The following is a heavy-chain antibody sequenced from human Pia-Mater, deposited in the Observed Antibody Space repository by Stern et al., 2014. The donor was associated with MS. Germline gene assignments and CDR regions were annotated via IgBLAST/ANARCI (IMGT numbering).Heavy chain of an antibody. V-gene: IGHV1-69*06. D-gene: IGHD5-24*01. CDR2: IIPIFGRA. CDR1: GGTFSSYS. CDR3: ARDYGMTTTTGAFDI. Sequence: VQLVDSGAEVKKPGSSVKVSCKASGGTFSSYSISWVRQAPGQGLEWIGWIIPIFGRANYAQKLQGRVTITADKSPSTAYMELSRLRSEDTAVYYCARDYGMTTTTGAFDIWGQGTMVTVSS. J-gene: IGHJ3*02.